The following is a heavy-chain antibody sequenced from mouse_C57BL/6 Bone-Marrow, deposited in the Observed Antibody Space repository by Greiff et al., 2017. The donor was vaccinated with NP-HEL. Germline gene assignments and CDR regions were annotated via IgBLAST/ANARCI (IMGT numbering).Heavy chain of an antibody. CDR3: ARSYYSKYGDAY. D-gene: IGHD2-5*01. CDR1: GYTFTSYW. CDR2: IYPGSGIS. Sequence: VQLQQPGAELVKPGASVKMSCKASGYTFTSYWITWVKQRPGPGLAWIGDIYPGSGISTYNEKFKRKATLTVDTSSSTAYMQLIRLTSEESSVYYCARSYYSKYGDAYWGQGTLVTVSA. J-gene: IGHJ3*01. V-gene: IGHV1-55*01.